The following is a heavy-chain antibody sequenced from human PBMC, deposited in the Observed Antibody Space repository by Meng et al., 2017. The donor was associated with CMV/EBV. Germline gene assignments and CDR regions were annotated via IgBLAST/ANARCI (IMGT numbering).Heavy chain of an antibody. J-gene: IGHJ5*02. CDR1: GFTVSSNY. CDR2: IYSGGST. V-gene: IGHV3-53*01. Sequence: GESLKISCAASGFTVSSNYMSWVRQAPGKGLEWVSVIYSGGSTYYADSVKGRFTISRDNSKNTLYLQMNSLRAKDTAVYYCARGGYYDFWSGYLSSRAYNWFDPWGQGTLVTVSS. CDR3: ARGGYYDFWSGYLSSRAYNWFDP. D-gene: IGHD3-3*01.